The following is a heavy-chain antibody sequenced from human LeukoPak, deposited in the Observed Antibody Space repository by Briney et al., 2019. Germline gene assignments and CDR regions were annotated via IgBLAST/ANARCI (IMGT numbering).Heavy chain of an antibody. D-gene: IGHD5-12*01. Sequence: ASVKVSCKASGYTFTGYYMHWVRQAPGQGLEWMGIINPSGGSTSYAQKFQGRVTMTRDTSTSTVYMELSSLRSEDTAVYYCARAYSGYDWRRGIDYWGQGTLVTVSS. CDR2: INPSGGST. CDR1: GYTFTGYY. CDR3: ARAYSGYDWRRGIDY. J-gene: IGHJ4*02. V-gene: IGHV1-46*03.